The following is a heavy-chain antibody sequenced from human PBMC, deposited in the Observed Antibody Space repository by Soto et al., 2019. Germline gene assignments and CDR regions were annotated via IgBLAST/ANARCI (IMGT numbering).Heavy chain of an antibody. CDR3: ARGTSIAARPPDPYYYYGMDV. J-gene: IGHJ6*02. V-gene: IGHV1-2*04. CDR2: INPNSGGT. D-gene: IGHD6-6*01. Sequence: ASVKVSCKASGYNFTGYYMHWVRQAPGQGLEWMGWINPNSGGTNYAQKFQGWVTMTRDTSISTAYMELSRLRSDDTAVYYCARGTSIAARPPDPYYYYGMDVWGQGTTVTVSS. CDR1: GYNFTGYY.